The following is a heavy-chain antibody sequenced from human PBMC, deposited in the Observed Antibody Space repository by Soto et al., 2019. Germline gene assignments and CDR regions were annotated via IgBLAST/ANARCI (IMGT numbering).Heavy chain of an antibody. CDR3: AKPYRGWYKYFDY. Sequence: SGFTFSSYAMSRVRQAPGRGLEWVSAISGSGGSTYYADSVKGRFTISRDNSKNTLYLQMNSLRAEDTAVYYCAKPYRGWYKYFDYWGQGTLVTVSS. V-gene: IGHV3-23*01. CDR2: ISGSGGST. J-gene: IGHJ4*02. CDR1: GFTFSSYA. D-gene: IGHD6-19*01.